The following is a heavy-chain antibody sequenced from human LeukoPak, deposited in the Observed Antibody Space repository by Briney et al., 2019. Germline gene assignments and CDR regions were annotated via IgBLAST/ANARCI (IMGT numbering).Heavy chain of an antibody. CDR2: VYYSATTNYKPSL. J-gene: IGHJ4*02. D-gene: IGHD3-10*01. V-gene: IGHV4-59*08. CDR3: ATGRVSYGSEY. Sequence: SETLSLTCSFPGDSNTYYFWSWMRQPPGKGLEWIGYVYYSATTNYKPSLNYNPSLKSRVTISLDTSKNQFSLKLTSVTAADTAMYYCATGRVSYGSEYWGPGTLVAVSS. CDR1: GDSNTYYF.